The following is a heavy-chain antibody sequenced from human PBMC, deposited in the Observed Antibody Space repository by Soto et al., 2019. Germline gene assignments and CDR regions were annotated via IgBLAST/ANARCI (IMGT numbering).Heavy chain of an antibody. CDR2: ISGSGGST. D-gene: IGHD3-22*01. J-gene: IGHJ4*02. V-gene: IGHV3-23*01. Sequence: GGSLRLSCAASGFTFSSYAMSWVRQAPGKGLEWVSAISGSGGSTYYADSVKGRFTISRDNSKNTLYLQMNSLRAEDTAVYYCAKYEMDDQQQWLSAFDYWGQGTLVTVSS. CDR3: AKYEMDDQQQWLSAFDY. CDR1: GFTFSSYA.